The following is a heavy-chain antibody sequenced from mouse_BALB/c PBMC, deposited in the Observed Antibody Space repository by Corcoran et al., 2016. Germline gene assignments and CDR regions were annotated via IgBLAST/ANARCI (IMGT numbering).Heavy chain of an antibody. CDR2: INTYTGES. CDR1: GYTFTNAG. CDR3: AREPYAMDY. J-gene: IGHJ4*01. Sequence: QIQWVHSGPELKNPGKTVKIACKASGYTFTNAGMNWVKQAPGKALKWMGWINTYTGESTYADDFKGRFAFSLETSASTAYLQINNLKNEDTATYLCAREPYAMDYWGQGTSVAVSS. V-gene: IGHV9-3-1*01.